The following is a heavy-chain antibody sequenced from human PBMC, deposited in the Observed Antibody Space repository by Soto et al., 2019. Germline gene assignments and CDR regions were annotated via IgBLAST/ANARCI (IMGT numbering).Heavy chain of an antibody. D-gene: IGHD6-19*01. CDR2: IYWNDDK. Sequence: QITLKESGPTLVKPTQTLTLTCTFSGFSLSTSGVGVGWIRQPPGKALEWLALIYWNDDKRYSPFLKSRLSITTDTAKNQVVLTMTNMDPVDTATYYCAHTSGWSYYYDYWGQGTLVTISS. V-gene: IGHV2-5*01. CDR3: AHTSGWSYYYDY. J-gene: IGHJ4*02. CDR1: GFSLSTSGVG.